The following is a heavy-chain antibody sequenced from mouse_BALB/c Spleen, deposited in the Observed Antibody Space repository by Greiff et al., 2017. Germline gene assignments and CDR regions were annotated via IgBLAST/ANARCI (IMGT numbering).Heavy chain of an antibody. CDR3: ARSGSEGYAMDY. D-gene: IGHD3-1*01. J-gene: IGHJ4*01. CDR2: ISTYYGNT. Sequence: VQLQQSGPELVRPGVSVKISCKGSGYTFTDYAMHWVKQSHAKSLEWIGVISTYYGNTNYNQKFKGKATMTVDKSSSTAYMELARLTSEDSAIYYCARSGSEGYAMDYWGQGTSVTVSS. V-gene: IGHV1-67*01. CDR1: GYTFTDYA.